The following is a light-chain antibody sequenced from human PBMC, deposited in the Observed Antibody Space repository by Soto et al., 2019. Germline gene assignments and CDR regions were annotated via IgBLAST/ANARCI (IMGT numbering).Light chain of an antibody. J-gene: IGLJ1*01. V-gene: IGLV2-14*01. CDR2: EVS. CDR3: CSYTDSRPQL. CDR1: SSDVGGYNY. Sequence: QSSLTQPASVSGSPGQSITISCTGTSSDVGGYNYVSWYQQHPGKAPKLIIFEVSYRPSGISNRFSASKSGDTASLTISGLQADDEADYYCCSYTDSRPQLFGIGTKVTVL.